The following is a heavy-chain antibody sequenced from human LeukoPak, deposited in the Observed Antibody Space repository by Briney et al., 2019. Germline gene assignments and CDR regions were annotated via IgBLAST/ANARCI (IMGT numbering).Heavy chain of an antibody. D-gene: IGHD3-3*02. J-gene: IGHJ4*02. CDR1: GFTLSNYP. Sequence: PGGSLRLSCAASGFTLSNYPMGWVRQAPVRGLEWLSAIGEEKSGSWTKSADSVKGRFTISRDNSENTLYLQMDSLTVEDTAVYYCAKAGVISGWDYWGQGVLVTVSS. CDR3: AKAGVISGWDY. CDR2: IGEEKSGSWT. V-gene: IGHV3-23*01.